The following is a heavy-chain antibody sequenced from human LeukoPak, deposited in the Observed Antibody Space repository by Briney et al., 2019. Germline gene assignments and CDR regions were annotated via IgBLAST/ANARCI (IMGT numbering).Heavy chain of an antibody. Sequence: ASVKVSCKASGYTFTSYAINWVRQATGQGLEWMGWMNPNSGNTSYAQKFQGRVTMTRNTAISTAYLELSSLRAEDTAVYYCARGRGMPTATTAGDYWSQGTLVTVSS. J-gene: IGHJ4*02. CDR3: ARGRGMPTATTAGDY. CDR1: GYTFTSYA. CDR2: MNPNSGNT. D-gene: IGHD4-17*01. V-gene: IGHV1-8*01.